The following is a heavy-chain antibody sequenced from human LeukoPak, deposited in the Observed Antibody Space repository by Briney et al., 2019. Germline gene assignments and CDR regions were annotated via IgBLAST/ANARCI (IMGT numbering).Heavy chain of an antibody. J-gene: IGHJ5*02. D-gene: IGHD6-13*01. V-gene: IGHV3-21*01. CDR1: GFTFSSYS. CDR3: ARGTAAAAWFDP. Sequence: PGGSLRLSCAGSGFTFSSYSMNWVRQAPGKGLEWVSSISSSNYIYYADSVKGRFTISRDNAKNSLSLQMNSLRAEDTAVYYCARGTAAAAWFDPWGQGTLVTVSS. CDR2: ISSSNYI.